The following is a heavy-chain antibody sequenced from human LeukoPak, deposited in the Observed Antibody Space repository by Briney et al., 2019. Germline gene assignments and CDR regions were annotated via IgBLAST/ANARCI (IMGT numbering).Heavy chain of an antibody. Sequence: GASVKVSCKASGYTFTGYYMHWVRQAPGQGLERMGWINPNSGGTNYAQKFQGRVTMTRDTSISTAYMELSRLRSDDTAVYYCARDLAAAGSFDYWGQGTLVTVSS. D-gene: IGHD6-13*01. CDR2: INPNSGGT. CDR3: ARDLAAAGSFDY. CDR1: GYTFTGYY. J-gene: IGHJ4*02. V-gene: IGHV1-2*02.